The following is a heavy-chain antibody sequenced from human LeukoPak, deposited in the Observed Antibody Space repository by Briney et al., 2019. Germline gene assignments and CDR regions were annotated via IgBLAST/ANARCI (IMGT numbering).Heavy chain of an antibody. Sequence: GGSLRLSCAASGFTFRNYAVSWVRQAPGKGLEWVSAISGSGGGTYYADSVKGRFTISRDNSENTLYLQMNSLRAEDTAVYYCAKGPMGRGFDTWGQGTLVTVSS. CDR3: AKGPMGRGFDT. V-gene: IGHV3-23*01. J-gene: IGHJ4*02. CDR1: GFTFRNYA. CDR2: ISGSGGGT. D-gene: IGHD3-10*01.